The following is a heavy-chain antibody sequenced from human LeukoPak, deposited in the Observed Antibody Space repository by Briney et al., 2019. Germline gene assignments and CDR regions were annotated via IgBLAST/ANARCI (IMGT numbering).Heavy chain of an antibody. J-gene: IGHJ4*02. V-gene: IGHV4-34*01. D-gene: IGHD3/OR15-3a*01. CDR3: ARALAYPIRGLNDY. CDR2: INHSGST. Sequence: PSETLSLTCVVFDGSFPGYYWSWIRQPPGKGPEWIGEINHSGSTNYNPSLKSRVTISVDTSKNQFSLKLSSVTAADTAVYYCARALAYPIRGLNDYWGQGTLVTVSS. CDR1: DGSFPGYY.